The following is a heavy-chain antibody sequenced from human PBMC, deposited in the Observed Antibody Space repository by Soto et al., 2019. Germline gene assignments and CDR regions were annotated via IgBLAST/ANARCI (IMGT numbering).Heavy chain of an antibody. CDR2: IYPGDSET. CDR1: GYTFSNFW. D-gene: IGHD6-13*01. Sequence: GESLKISCQCSGYTFSNFWIAWVRQLPGKGLEYMGIIYPGDSETRYSPSFHGKVTISADRSIGSAYLQWSSLEASDSAFYFCARSPRSSPYFDYWGQGALVTVSS. CDR3: ARSPRSSPYFDY. J-gene: IGHJ4*02. V-gene: IGHV5-51*01.